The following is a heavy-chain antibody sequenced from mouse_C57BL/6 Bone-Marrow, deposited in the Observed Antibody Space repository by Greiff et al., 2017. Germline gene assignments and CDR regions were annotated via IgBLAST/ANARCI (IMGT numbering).Heavy chain of an antibody. V-gene: IGHV6-3*01. Sequence: DVKLQESGGGLVQPGGSMKLSCVASGFTFSNYWMNWVRQPPEKGLEWVAQIRLKSDNYATHYAESVKGRFTISRDDSKSSVYLQMNNLRAEDTGIYYCTAGMNFDYWGQGTTLTVSS. J-gene: IGHJ2*01. CDR3: TAGMNFDY. CDR2: IRLKSDNYAT. CDR1: GFTFSNYW.